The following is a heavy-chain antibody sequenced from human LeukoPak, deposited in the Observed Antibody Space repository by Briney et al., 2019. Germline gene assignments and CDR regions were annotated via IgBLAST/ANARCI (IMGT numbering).Heavy chain of an antibody. CDR3: VKGYGSKWSGRYYFDY. CDR1: GGSISSSSYY. Sequence: SETLSLTCTVSGGSISSSSYYWGWIRQPPGKGLEWIGSIYYSGSTYYNPSLKSRVTISVDTSKNQFSLKLSSVTAADTAVYYCVKGYGSKWSGRYYFDYWGQGTLVTVSS. V-gene: IGHV4-39*07. CDR2: IYYSGST. D-gene: IGHD2-2*01. J-gene: IGHJ4*02.